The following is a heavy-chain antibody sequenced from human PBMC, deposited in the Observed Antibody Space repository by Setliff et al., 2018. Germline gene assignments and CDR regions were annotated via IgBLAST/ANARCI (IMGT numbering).Heavy chain of an antibody. CDR1: GFSLSNARMG. CDR3: ARAYYDSSGYYPLVY. D-gene: IGHD3-22*01. V-gene: IGHV2-26*01. J-gene: IGHJ4*02. Sequence: SGPTLVNPTETLTLTCTVSGFSLSNARMGVSWIRQPPGKALEWLAHIFSNDEKSYSTSLKSRLTISKDTSKSQVVLTMTNMDPVDTATYYRARAYYDSSGYYPLVYWGQGTLVTVCS. CDR2: IFSNDEK.